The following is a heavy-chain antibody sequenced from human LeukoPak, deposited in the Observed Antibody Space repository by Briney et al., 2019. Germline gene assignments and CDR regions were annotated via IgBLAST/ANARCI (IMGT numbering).Heavy chain of an antibody. CDR2: IIPIFGTA. D-gene: IGHD2-15*01. Sequence: ASVKVSCKASGGTFSSYAISWVRQAPGQGLEWMGGIIPIFGTANYAQKFQGRVTITADESASTAYMELSSLRSEDTAVYYCAKDGDCSGGSCYDYWGQGTLVTVSS. CDR3: AKDGDCSGGSCYDY. V-gene: IGHV1-69*13. J-gene: IGHJ4*02. CDR1: GGTFSSYA.